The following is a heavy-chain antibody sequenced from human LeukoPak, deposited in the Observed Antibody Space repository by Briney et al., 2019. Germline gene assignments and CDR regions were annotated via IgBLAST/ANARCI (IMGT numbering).Heavy chain of an antibody. CDR3: AKDRVWYCSGGSCYDY. CDR2: ISGSGGST. CDR1: GFTFSTYA. J-gene: IGHJ4*02. Sequence: PGGSLRLSCAASGFTFSTYAMSWVRQAPGKGLEWVSAISGSGGSTYYADSVKGRFTISRDNSKNTLYLQMNSLRAEDTAVYYCAKDRVWYCSGGSCYDYWGQGTLVTVSS. D-gene: IGHD2-15*01. V-gene: IGHV3-23*01.